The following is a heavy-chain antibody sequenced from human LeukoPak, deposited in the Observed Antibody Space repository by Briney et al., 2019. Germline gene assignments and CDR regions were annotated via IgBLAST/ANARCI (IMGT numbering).Heavy chain of an antibody. CDR2: ISAYNGNT. CDR1: GYTFTSYA. J-gene: IGHJ4*02. CDR3: ARGVVGATFLPVD. D-gene: IGHD1-26*01. Sequence: ASVKVSCKASGYTFTSYAMNWVRQAPGQGLEWMGWISAYNGNTNYAQKLQGRVTMTTDTSTSTAYMELRSLRSDDTAVYYCARGVVGATFLPVDWGQGTLVTVSS. V-gene: IGHV1-18*01.